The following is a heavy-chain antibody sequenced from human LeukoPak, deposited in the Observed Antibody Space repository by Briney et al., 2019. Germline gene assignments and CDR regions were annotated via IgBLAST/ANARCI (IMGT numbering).Heavy chain of an antibody. D-gene: IGHD2-2*01. CDR3: AKRGGRRNSYQYMDV. CDR2: VSSSSSYF. CDR1: GFTFTTFS. V-gene: IGHV3-21*06. Sequence: GGSLRLSCVASGFTFTTFSMNWVRQAPGKGLEWIASVSSSSSYFHYADSVKGRFTVSRDNANSSVALQMNSLRPDDTAVYYCAKRGGRRNSYQYMDVWGKGTTVTVSS. J-gene: IGHJ6*03.